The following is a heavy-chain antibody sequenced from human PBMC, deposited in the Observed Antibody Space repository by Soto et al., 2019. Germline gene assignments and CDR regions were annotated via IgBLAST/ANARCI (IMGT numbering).Heavy chain of an antibody. D-gene: IGHD4-17*01. CDR1: GFTFGSYG. V-gene: IGHV3-33*01. J-gene: IGHJ3*02. Sequence: PRLSCAASGFTFGSYGMHWVRQAPGKGLEWVAVIWYDGSNKYYADSVKGRFTISRDNSKNTLYLQMNSLRAEDTAVYYCARDSDYGDYRGAFDIWGQGTMVT. CDR3: ARDSDYGDYRGAFDI. CDR2: IWYDGSNK.